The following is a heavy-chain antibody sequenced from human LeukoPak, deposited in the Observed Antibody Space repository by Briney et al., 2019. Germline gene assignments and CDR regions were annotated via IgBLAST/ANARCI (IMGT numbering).Heavy chain of an antibody. D-gene: IGHD3-22*01. CDR3: ASLYYDSSGRLFDY. Sequence: GGSLRLSCAASGFTFSSYEMNWVRQTPGKGLEWVSYISSSGSTIYYADSVKGRFTISRDNAKNSLYLQMNSLRAEDTTVYYCASLYYDSSGRLFDYWGQGTLVTVSS. V-gene: IGHV3-48*03. J-gene: IGHJ4*02. CDR2: ISSSGSTI. CDR1: GFTFSSYE.